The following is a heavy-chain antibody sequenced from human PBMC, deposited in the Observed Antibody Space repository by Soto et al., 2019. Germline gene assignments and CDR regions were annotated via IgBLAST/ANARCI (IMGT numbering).Heavy chain of an antibody. J-gene: IGHJ4*02. CDR2: IYDSGSS. D-gene: IGHD5-12*01. V-gene: IGHV4-30-4*01. Sequence: PSETLSLTCTVSGASISSGDYFWSWIRQTPGKGLQWIGYIYDSGSSYYNPSLKSRVTMSVDTSKNQFSLKLSSVTAAETAVYYCAREKGYISGPKNFDYWGQGTLVTVSS. CDR3: AREKGYISGPKNFDY. CDR1: GASISSGDYF.